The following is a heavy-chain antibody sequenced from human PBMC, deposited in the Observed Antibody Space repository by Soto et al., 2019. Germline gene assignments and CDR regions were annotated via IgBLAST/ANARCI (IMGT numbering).Heavy chain of an antibody. V-gene: IGHV3-64*01. CDR1: GFTFSSYA. CDR3: ARGASSSWYNWYFDL. CDR2: ISSNGGST. Sequence: EVELVESGGGLVQPGGSLRLSCAASGFTFSSYAMHWVRQAPGKGLEYVSAISSNGGSTYYANSVKGRFTISRDNSKNTLYLQMGSLRAEDIAVYYCARGASSSWYNWYFDLWGRGTLVTVSS. D-gene: IGHD6-13*01. J-gene: IGHJ2*01.